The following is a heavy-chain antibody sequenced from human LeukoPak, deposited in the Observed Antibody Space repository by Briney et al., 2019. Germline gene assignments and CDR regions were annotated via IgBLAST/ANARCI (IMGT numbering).Heavy chain of an antibody. D-gene: IGHD6-13*01. CDR1: GGSISSHY. CDR3: AAAGTMSNWFDP. Sequence: SETLSLTCTVSGGSISSHYWSWIRQPPGKGLEWIGYIYYSGSTNYNPSLKSRATISVDTSKNQFSLKLSSVTAADTAVYYCAAAGTMSNWFDPWGQGTLVTVSS. J-gene: IGHJ5*02. CDR2: IYYSGST. V-gene: IGHV4-59*11.